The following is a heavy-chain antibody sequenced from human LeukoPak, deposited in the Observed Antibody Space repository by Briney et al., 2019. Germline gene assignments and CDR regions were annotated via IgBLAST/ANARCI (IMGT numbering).Heavy chain of an antibody. D-gene: IGHD1-26*01. CDR2: INPVSGGT. CDR3: ARLPVIVGAWSPIDY. V-gene: IGHV1-2*02. J-gene: IGHJ4*02. Sequence: ASVKVSCKASGYTFTGYYMHWVRQAPGQGLEWMGWINPVSGGTNYAQKFQGRVTMTRDTSISTAYMELTSLRSDDTAVYYCARLPVIVGAWSPIDYWGQGTRVTVSS. CDR1: GYTFTGYY.